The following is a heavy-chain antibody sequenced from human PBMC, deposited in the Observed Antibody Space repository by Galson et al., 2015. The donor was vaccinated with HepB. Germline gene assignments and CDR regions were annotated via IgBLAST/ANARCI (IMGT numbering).Heavy chain of an antibody. CDR3: ARAQYYNILTLDY. V-gene: IGHV3-23*01. Sequence: SLRLSCAASGFTLVSPFSSYAMSWVRQAPGKGLEWVSTISGSGGSTYYADSVKGRFTISRDNSKNTLYLQMNSLRVEDTAVYYCARAQYYNILTLDYWGQGTLVTVSS. J-gene: IGHJ4*02. CDR2: ISGSGGST. CDR1: GFTLVSPFSSYA. D-gene: IGHD3-9*01.